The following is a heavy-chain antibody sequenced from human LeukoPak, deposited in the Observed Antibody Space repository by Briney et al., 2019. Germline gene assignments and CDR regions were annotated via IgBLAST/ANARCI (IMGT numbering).Heavy chain of an antibody. CDR2: IIPIFGTA. Sequence: SVKVSCKAPGGTFSSYAISWVRQAPGQGLEWMGGIIPIFGTANYAQKFQGRVTITADESTSTAYMELSSLRSEDTAVYYCASESLMVRGVIIPFDYWGQGTLVTVSS. V-gene: IGHV1-69*13. CDR1: GGTFSSYA. CDR3: ASESLMVRGVIIPFDY. D-gene: IGHD3-10*01. J-gene: IGHJ4*02.